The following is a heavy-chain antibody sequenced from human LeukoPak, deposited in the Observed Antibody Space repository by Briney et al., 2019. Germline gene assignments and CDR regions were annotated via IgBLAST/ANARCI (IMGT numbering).Heavy chain of an antibody. CDR3: AREGDPRYNWFDP. J-gene: IGHJ5*02. CDR1: GGSISSGGYS. Sequence: SQTLSLTCAVSGGSISSGGYSWSWIRQPPGKGLEWIGYIYYSGSTYYNPSLKSRVTISVDTSKNQFSLKLSSVTAADTAVYYCAREGDPRYNWFDPWGQGTLVTVSS. CDR2: IYYSGST. D-gene: IGHD3-16*01. V-gene: IGHV4-30-4*07.